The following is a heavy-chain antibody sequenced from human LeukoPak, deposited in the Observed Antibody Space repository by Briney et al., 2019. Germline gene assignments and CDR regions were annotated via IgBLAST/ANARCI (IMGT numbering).Heavy chain of an antibody. V-gene: IGHV4-39*01. J-gene: IGHJ4*02. CDR3: ARRFGMATILYRQGDFDY. Sequence: TSETLSLTCIVSGGSISSSSYYWGWIRQPPGKGLEWIGSIYYSGSTYYNPSLKSRVTISVDTSKNQFSLKLSSVTAADTAVYYCARRFGMATILYRQGDFDYWGQGTLVTVSS. CDR1: GGSISSSSYY. D-gene: IGHD5-24*01. CDR2: IYYSGST.